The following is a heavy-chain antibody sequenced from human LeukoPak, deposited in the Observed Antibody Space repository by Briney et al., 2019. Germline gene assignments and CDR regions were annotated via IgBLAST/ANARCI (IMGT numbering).Heavy chain of an antibody. CDR1: GFTLSNYW. CDR3: ASSPRFTMIRGIIGA. D-gene: IGHD3-10*01. V-gene: IGHV3-7*01. J-gene: IGHJ3*01. CDR2: INEDGSAK. Sequence: GGSLRLSCAASGFTLSNYWMSWVRQAPGKGLEWLANINEDGSAKYYVDSVKGRFTISRDNAKNSLYLQMNSLRAEDTAVYYCASSPRFTMIRGIIGAWGQGTMVTVSS.